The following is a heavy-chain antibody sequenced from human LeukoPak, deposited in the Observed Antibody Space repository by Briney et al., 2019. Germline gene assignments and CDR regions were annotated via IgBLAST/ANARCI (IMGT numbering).Heavy chain of an antibody. CDR2: IYYSGST. V-gene: IGHV4-59*08. CDR3: ARHDSVVYYGMDV. Sequence: SETLSLTCTVSGGSIRSYYWSWIRQPPGKGLEWIGYIYYSGSTKYNPSLKSRVTISVDPSKNQFSLNVSSVTAADTAVYYCARHDSVVYYGMDVWGQGTTVTVSS. D-gene: IGHD2-21*02. CDR1: GGSIRSYY. J-gene: IGHJ6*02.